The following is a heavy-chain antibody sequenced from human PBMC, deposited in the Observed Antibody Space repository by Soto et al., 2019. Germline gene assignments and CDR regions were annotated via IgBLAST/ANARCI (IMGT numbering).Heavy chain of an antibody. V-gene: IGHV4-30-2*01. CDR2: IYHSGST. CDR1: GGSISSGGYS. CDR3: ARHIPNSRTPPLDY. Sequence: SETLSLTCAVSGGSISSGGYSCNWIRQPPGKGLEWIGYIYHSGSTYYNPSLKSRVTISVDTSKNQFSLKLSSVTAADTAVYYCARHIPNSRTPPLDYWGQGTLVTVSS. J-gene: IGHJ4*02. D-gene: IGHD2-2*02.